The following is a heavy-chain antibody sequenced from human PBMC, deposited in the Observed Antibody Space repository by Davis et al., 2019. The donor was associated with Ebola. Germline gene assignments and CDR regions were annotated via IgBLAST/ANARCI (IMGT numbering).Heavy chain of an antibody. CDR1: GFTFSDYY. Sequence: GGSLRLSCPASGFTFSDYYMSWIRQAPGKGLEWVSYISSSGSTTYYADSVKGRFTITRDNSKNTLYLQMNSLRAEDTALYYCAKGGARYFYHYYGMDVWGQGTTVTVSS. D-gene: IGHD2/OR15-2a*01. V-gene: IGHV3-11*01. CDR3: AKGGARYFYHYYGMDV. J-gene: IGHJ6*02. CDR2: ISSSGSTT.